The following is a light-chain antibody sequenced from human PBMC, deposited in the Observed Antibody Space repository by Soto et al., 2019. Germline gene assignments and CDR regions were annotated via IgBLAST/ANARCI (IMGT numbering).Light chain of an antibody. CDR3: CSYAGGGTSRV. V-gene: IGLV2-23*01. CDR2: EAT. Sequence: QSALTQPASMSGSPGQSITISFTGTSSDVGCCNLVSWFHQHPDKAPKVRIFEATQRPSGVSHRFSGSRSGNTASLTISGLQAEDEADYYCCSYAGGGTSRVFGTGTKVTVL. J-gene: IGLJ1*01. CDR1: SSDVGCCNL.